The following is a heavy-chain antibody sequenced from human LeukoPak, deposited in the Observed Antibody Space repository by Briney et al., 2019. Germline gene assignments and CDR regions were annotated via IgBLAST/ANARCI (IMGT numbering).Heavy chain of an antibody. Sequence: SETLSLTCTVSGGSISSYYWSWIRQPPGKGLEWIGYIYYSGNTNYNPSLKSRVTISVDTSKNQFSLKLSSVTAADTAVYYCAGSNWGYHKFDYWGQGTLVAVSS. CDR2: IYYSGNT. CDR3: AGSNWGYHKFDY. D-gene: IGHD7-27*01. J-gene: IGHJ4*02. CDR1: GGSISSYY. V-gene: IGHV4-59*08.